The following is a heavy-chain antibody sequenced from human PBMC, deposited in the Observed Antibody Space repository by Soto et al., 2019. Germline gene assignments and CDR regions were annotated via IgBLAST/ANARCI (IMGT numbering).Heavy chain of an antibody. J-gene: IGHJ4*02. CDR3: ARRGERSAHYCFRY. V-gene: IGHV1-8*01. CDR2: MNPNTRNS. D-gene: IGHD6-25*01. Sequence: ASVNVSCKASGCTFRNHDIGLVRQATGQGLEWMGWMNPNTRNSGYSQKFQGRATMTSDTSITAAYIELTSLRSEHTAVYFFARRGERSAHYCFRYWGQGAVVTVSS. CDR1: GCTFRNHD.